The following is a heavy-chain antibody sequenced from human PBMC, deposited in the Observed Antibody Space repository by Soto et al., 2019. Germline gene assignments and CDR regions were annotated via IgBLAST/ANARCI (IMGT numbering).Heavy chain of an antibody. CDR2: IDPSDSRT. J-gene: IGHJ4*02. V-gene: IGHV5-51*01. CDR1: GYMFPIYH. CDR3: ARHDTTDYESGAHFYGDY. D-gene: IGHD3-22*01. Sequence: GESLKISCEASGYMFPIYHISWVRQMPCKCLEWVGNIDPSDSRTMYRPSFQGHVIISADKSISTAYLQWSSLKASDTAIYYCARHDTTDYESGAHFYGDYWGQGTQVTVSS.